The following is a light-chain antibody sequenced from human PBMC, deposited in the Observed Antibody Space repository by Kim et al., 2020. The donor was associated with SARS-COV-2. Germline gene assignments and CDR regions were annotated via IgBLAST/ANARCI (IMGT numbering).Light chain of an antibody. Sequence: PASVGDTVTITCRASQNVNIWLAWYQQKPGQVPKPLIHKTSGLQRGVPSRFSDGGSGTDFTLTIRSLQPDDFATYYCQQYHTHSTFGQGTKVDIK. V-gene: IGKV1-5*03. CDR3: QQYHTHST. CDR1: QNVNIW. CDR2: KTS. J-gene: IGKJ1*01.